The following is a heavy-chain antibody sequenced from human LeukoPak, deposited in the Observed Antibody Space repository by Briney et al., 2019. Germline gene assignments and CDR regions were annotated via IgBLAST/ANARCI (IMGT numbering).Heavy chain of an antibody. CDR2: IIPIFGTA. CDR1: GGTFSSYA. CDR3: ARAQAVPAAPYSGFDP. Sequence: ASVTVSFKASGGTFSSYAISWVRQAPAQGLAWMGGIIPIFGTANYAQKFQGRVTITEDKSTSTAYMELSSLRYEDTAVYYCARAQAVPAAPYSGFDPWGQGTLVTVSS. D-gene: IGHD2-2*01. J-gene: IGHJ5*02. V-gene: IGHV1-69*06.